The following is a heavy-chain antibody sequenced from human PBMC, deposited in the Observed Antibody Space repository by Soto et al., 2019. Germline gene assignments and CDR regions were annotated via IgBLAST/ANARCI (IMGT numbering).Heavy chain of an antibody. D-gene: IGHD3-22*01. V-gene: IGHV4-39*07. CDR1: GGSITGGSISSTTYY. CDR3: ARNREDGSGYSVRFDY. Sequence: PSETLSLTCTVSGGSITGGSISSTTYYWGWMRQPPGKGLEWIASFFIGGNTYYNPSLKSRAIISIDKSKNRFSLKVTSVTAADTAVYYCARNREDGSGYSVRFDYWGLGTLVTVSS. CDR2: FFIGGNT. J-gene: IGHJ4*02.